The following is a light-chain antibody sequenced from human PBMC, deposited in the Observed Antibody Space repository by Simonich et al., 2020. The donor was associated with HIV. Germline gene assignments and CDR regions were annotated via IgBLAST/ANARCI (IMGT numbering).Light chain of an antibody. CDR1: QSVSSY. CDR3: QQYNTWVSIT. CDR2: DAS. Sequence: EIVLTQSPATLSLSPGERATLSCRSSQSVSSYLAWYQQNPGQAPRLLIYDASNRAPGIPARFSGSGSGTDFTLTISSLQSEDFAVYYCQQYNTWVSITFGQGTRLEMK. V-gene: IGKV3-11*01. J-gene: IGKJ5*01.